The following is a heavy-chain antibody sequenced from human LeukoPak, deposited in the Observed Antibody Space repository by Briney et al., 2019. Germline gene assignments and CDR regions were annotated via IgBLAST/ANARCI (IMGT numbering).Heavy chain of an antibody. CDR3: TKGGIRYWFDP. J-gene: IGHJ5*02. V-gene: IGHV3-21*04. CDR1: GFTFSSYS. D-gene: IGHD3-16*02. CDR2: ISSSSSYI. Sequence: PGGSLRLSCAASGFTFSSYSMNWVRQAPGKGLEWVSSISSSSSYIYYADSVKGRFTISRDNPKNTLYLQMSSLRAEDTAVYYCTKGGIRYWFDPWGQGTLVTVSS.